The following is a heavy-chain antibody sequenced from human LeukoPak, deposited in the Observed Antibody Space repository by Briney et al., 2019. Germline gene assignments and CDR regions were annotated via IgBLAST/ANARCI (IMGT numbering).Heavy chain of an antibody. CDR1: GGSISSGGYS. D-gene: IGHD6-13*01. CDR2: IYYSGST. J-gene: IGHJ5*02. CDR3: ARDGAAANWFDP. Sequence: SETLSLTCAVSGGSISSGGYSWSWIRQPPGKGLEWIGYIYYSGSTYYNPSLKSRVTISVDTSKNQFSLKLSSVTAADTAVYYCARDGAAANWFDPWGQGTLVTVSS. V-gene: IGHV4-30-4*07.